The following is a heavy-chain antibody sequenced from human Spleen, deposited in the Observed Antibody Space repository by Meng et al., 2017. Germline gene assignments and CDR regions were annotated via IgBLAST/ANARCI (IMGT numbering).Heavy chain of an antibody. CDR3: TWDDKAASGY. J-gene: IGHJ4*02. D-gene: IGHD1-26*01. CDR1: GFDFNNAW. V-gene: IGHV3-15*01. CDR2: IKRNTDGGTA. Sequence: GESLKISCAASGFDFNNAWMSWVRQAPGKGLEWVGRIKRNTDGGTAEYAAPVTGRFTIPRDDSKSTLDLQMSGLGIDDTGVYYCTWDDKAASGYWGQGTLVTVSS.